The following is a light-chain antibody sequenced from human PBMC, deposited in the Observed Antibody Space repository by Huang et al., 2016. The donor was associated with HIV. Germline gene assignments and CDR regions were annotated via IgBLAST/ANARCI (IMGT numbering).Light chain of an antibody. CDR2: DAS. CDR3: QQHHSWLT. Sequence: IVLTQSPATLSWYLGERVTLACRASQSISNHLAWYQQRPGQAPRLLIDDASNRVARVPARFSGSGSGTDFTLTISSLEPEDFALYYCQQHHSWLTFGGGTKVEVK. V-gene: IGKV3-11*01. J-gene: IGKJ4*01. CDR1: QSISNH.